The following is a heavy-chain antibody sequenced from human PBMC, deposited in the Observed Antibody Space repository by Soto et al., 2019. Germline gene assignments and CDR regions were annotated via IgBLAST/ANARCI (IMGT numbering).Heavy chain of an antibody. CDR2: IIPIFGTA. V-gene: IGHV1-69*13. CDR3: ARAIVGPTTTGWLDP. Sequence: SVKVSCKASGGTFSRYAISWVRQAPGQGLEWMGGIIPIFGTANYAQKFQGRVTITADESTSTAYMELSSLRFEDTAAYYCARAIVGPTTTGWLDPWGQGTLVTISS. CDR1: GGTFSRYA. D-gene: IGHD1-26*01. J-gene: IGHJ5*02.